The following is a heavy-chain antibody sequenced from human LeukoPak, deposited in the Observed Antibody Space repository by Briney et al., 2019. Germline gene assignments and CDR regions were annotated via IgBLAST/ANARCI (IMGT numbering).Heavy chain of an antibody. CDR2: IIPIFGTA. CDR3: ARDYPTYDYVWGSYRYDAFDI. V-gene: IGHV1-69*06. Sequence: ASVKVSCTASGGTFSSYAISWVRQAPGQGLEWMGGIIPIFGTANYAQKFQGRVTITADKSTSTAYMELSSLRSEDTAVYYCARDYPTYDYVWGSYRYDAFDIWGQGTMVTVTS. CDR1: GGTFSSYA. D-gene: IGHD3-16*02. J-gene: IGHJ3*02.